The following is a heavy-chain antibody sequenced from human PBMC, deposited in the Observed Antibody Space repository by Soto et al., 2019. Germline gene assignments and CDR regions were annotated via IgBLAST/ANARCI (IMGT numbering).Heavy chain of an antibody. D-gene: IGHD3-3*01. J-gene: IGHJ6*02. V-gene: IGHV5-51*01. CDR1: GYTFDGYW. Sequence: PGESLKISCKGSGYTFDGYWIAWVRQMPGKGLEWMGIIDPYDSETKYSASFQGQVIISADKSISTAYIQWSSLKASDTAMYYCARAYYDFYGLDVWGQGTTVTVSS. CDR2: IDPYDSET. CDR3: ARAYYDFYGLDV.